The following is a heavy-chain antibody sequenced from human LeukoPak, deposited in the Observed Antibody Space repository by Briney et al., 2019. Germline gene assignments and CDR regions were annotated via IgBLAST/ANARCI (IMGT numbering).Heavy chain of an antibody. CDR2: IISIGPTL. CDR3: ASLVVPAVRGRWFDP. J-gene: IGHJ5*02. V-gene: IGHV3-11*04. Sequence: IISIGPTLYYPDSVKGPFTISRDNPKNSLYLQMNSLRAEDTAVYYCASLVVPAVRGRWFDPWGQGTLVTVSS. D-gene: IGHD2-2*01.